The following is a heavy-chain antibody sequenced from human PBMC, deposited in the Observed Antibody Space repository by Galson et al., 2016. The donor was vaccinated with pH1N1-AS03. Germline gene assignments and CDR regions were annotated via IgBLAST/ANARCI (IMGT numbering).Heavy chain of an antibody. D-gene: IGHD3-10*01. CDR3: AKGQHGYGGSGSIDM. V-gene: IGHV3-9*01. J-gene: IGHJ3*02. Sequence: SLRLSCAASGFTFGDYAMHWVRQVPGKGLDWVSHINWNSGHIDYADSVKGRFTLSRDNARSFPYLQMKSLRTEDTGLYFCAKGQHGYGGSGSIDMWGQGTMVIVSS. CDR2: INWNSGHI. CDR1: GFTFGDYA.